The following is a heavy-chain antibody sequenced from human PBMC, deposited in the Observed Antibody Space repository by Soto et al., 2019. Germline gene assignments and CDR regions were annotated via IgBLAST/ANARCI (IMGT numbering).Heavy chain of an antibody. CDR3: ARDDYGDYVTQPYYGMDV. D-gene: IGHD4-17*01. CDR1: GYTFTSYA. Sequence: QVQLVQSGAEVKKPGASVKVSCKASGYTFTSYAMHWVRQAPGQRLEWMGWINAGNGNTKYSQKFQGRVTITRDTSASTAYMELSSLRSEDTAVYYCARDDYGDYVTQPYYGMDVWGQGTTVTVSS. V-gene: IGHV1-3*01. CDR2: INAGNGNT. J-gene: IGHJ6*02.